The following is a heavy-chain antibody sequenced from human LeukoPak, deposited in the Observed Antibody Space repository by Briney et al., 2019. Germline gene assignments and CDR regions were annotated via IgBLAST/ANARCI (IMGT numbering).Heavy chain of an antibody. CDR2: ISGSGGST. J-gene: IGHJ4*02. V-gene: IGHV3-23*01. CDR1: GFTFSSYN. Sequence: PGGSLRLSCAASGFTFSSYNMNWVRQAPGKGLEWVSTISGSGGSTNYADSVKGRFTISRDNSKNTLYLQVNSLRAEDTAVYYCAKAFSGTLEFDYWGQGTLVTVSS. CDR3: AKAFSGTLEFDY. D-gene: IGHD1-26*01.